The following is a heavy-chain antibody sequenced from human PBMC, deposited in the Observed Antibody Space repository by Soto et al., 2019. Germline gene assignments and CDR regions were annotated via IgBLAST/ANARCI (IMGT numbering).Heavy chain of an antibody. Sequence: GGSLRLSCAASGFTFSSYGMHWVRQAPGKGLEWVAVISYDGSNKYYADSVKGRFTISRDNSKNTLYLQMNSMRAEDTAVYYCAKAGSIAVAGYWGQGTLVTVSS. D-gene: IGHD6-19*01. CDR3: AKAGSIAVAGY. J-gene: IGHJ4*02. V-gene: IGHV3-30*18. CDR1: GFTFSSYG. CDR2: ISYDGSNK.